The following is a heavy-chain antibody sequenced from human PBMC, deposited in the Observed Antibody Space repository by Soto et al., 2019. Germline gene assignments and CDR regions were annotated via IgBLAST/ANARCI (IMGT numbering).Heavy chain of an antibody. V-gene: IGHV3-49*03. D-gene: IGHD3-3*01. Sequence: GGSLRLSCTASGFTFGDYAMSWFRQAPGKGLEWVGFIRSKAYGGTTEYAASVKGRFTISRDDSKSIAYLQMNSLKTEDTAVYYCTRERQSREYYDFWSGYHFGPPDGMDVWGQGTTVTVSS. CDR2: IRSKAYGGTT. J-gene: IGHJ6*02. CDR1: GFTFGDYA. CDR3: TRERQSREYYDFWSGYHFGPPDGMDV.